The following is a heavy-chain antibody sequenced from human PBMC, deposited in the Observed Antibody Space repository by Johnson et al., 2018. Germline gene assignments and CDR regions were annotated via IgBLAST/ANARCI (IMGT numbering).Heavy chain of an antibody. D-gene: IGHD3-16*01. Sequence: QVQLVQSGGGVVQPGRSLRLSCAASGFSFSSYAMHWVRQAPGKGLEWVAVISYDGSNKYYADSVKGRFTISRDNAKNSLHLQMNSLSPEDTAMYYCARMITFGGERYWGQGILVTVSS. CDR3: ARMITFGGERY. V-gene: IGHV3-30-3*01. CDR1: GFSFSSYA. CDR2: ISYDGSNK. J-gene: IGHJ4*02.